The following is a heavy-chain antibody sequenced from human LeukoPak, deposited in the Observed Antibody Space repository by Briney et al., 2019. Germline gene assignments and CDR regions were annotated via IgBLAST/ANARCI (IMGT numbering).Heavy chain of an antibody. CDR1: GGSISSYY. CDR3: ARAHPHFDY. Sequence: SETLSLTCTVSGGSISSYYWSWIRQPPGKGLEWIGYIYYSESTNYNPSLKSRVTISVDTSKNQFSLKLSSVTAAVTAVYYCARAHPHFDYWGQGTLVTVSS. J-gene: IGHJ4*02. V-gene: IGHV4-59*01. CDR2: IYYSEST.